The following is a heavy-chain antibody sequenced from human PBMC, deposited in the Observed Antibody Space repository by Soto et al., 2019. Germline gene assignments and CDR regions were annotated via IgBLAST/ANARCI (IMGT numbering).Heavy chain of an antibody. CDR2: IRSKAYGGTT. Sequence: PGGSLRLSCTASGFTVGDYGMSWVRQAPGKGLEWVGFIRSKAYGGTTDYAASVKGRFTISRDDFKSIAYLQMNSLKTEDTAVYYCTRVGANDGVAFDIWGQGTMVTVS. CDR1: GFTVGDYG. J-gene: IGHJ3*02. D-gene: IGHD1-26*01. V-gene: IGHV3-49*04. CDR3: TRVGANDGVAFDI.